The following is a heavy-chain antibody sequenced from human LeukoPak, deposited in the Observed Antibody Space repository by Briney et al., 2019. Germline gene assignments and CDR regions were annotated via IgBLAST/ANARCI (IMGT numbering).Heavy chain of an antibody. J-gene: IGHJ4*02. V-gene: IGHV4-39*07. CDR3: ARGGLTAMVTAFDY. CDR2: INHSGST. D-gene: IGHD5-18*01. Sequence: SETRSLTCTVAGGSISSSSYAWSWIRQPPGKGLEWIGEINHSGSTNYNPSLKSRVTISVDTSKNQFSLKLRSVTAADTAVYYCARGGLTAMVTAFDYWGQGTLVTVSS. CDR1: GGSISSSSYA.